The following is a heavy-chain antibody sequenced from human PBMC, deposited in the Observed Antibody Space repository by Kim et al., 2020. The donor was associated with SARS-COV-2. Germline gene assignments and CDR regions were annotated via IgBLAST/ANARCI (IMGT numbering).Heavy chain of an antibody. V-gene: IGHV4-59*01. CDR2: T. CDR3: AREGYGNFDY. D-gene: IGHD5-18*01. J-gene: IGHJ4*02. Sequence: TNYNPSLKSRVTISVDTSKNQFSLKLSSVTAADTAVYYCAREGYGNFDYWGQGTLVTVSS.